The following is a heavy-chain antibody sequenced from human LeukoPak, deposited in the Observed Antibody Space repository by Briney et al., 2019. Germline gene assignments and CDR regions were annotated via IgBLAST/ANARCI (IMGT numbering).Heavy chain of an antibody. Sequence: PGGPLRLSCAALGLTFSSYAMSWVRQSPGKGLEGVSAISGSGVSPYSADPVKGRSTVSRDNSKNTPYLQISTLRAEDTAVYYCAKDERNWNYNLASQTYDWGQGTLVTVSS. J-gene: IGHJ4*02. CDR3: AKDERNWNYNLASQTYD. D-gene: IGHD1-7*01. V-gene: IGHV3-23*01. CDR2: ISGSGVSP. CDR1: GLTFSSYA.